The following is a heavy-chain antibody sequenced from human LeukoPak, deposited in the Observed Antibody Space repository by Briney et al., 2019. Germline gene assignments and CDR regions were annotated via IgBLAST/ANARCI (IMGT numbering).Heavy chain of an antibody. CDR1: GGSISSSSYY. CDR2: IYYSGST. V-gene: IGHV4-39*07. J-gene: IGHJ4*02. CDR3: ARDHQFLGYCTNGVCYTDY. Sequence: SETLSLTCTVSGGSISSSSYYWGWIRQPPGTGLEWIGSIYYSGSTYYNPSLKSRVTISVDRSKNQFSLKLSSVTAADTAVYYCARDHQFLGYCTNGVCYTDYWGQGTLVTVSS. D-gene: IGHD2-8*01.